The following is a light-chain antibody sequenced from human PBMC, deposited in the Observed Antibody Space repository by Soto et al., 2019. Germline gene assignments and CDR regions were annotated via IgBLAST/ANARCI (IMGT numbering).Light chain of an antibody. CDR1: QDIYSA. V-gene: IGKV1D-13*01. J-gene: IGKJ3*01. CDR3: QQFQNYPS. CDR2: DAS. Sequence: AIQLTQSGSSLSASVGDRVTITCRASQDIYSALAWYQQKPGKAPKLLIYDASSLKSGVPSRFSGSGSGTDFTLTISSLQPEDFATYYCQQFQNYPSFGPGTKV.